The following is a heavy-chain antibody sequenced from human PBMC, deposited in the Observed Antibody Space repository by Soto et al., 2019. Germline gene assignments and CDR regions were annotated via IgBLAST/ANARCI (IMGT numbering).Heavy chain of an antibody. Sequence: GGSLRLSCAASGFTFSSYWMHWVRQAPGKGLVWVSRINSDGSSTSYADSVKGRFTISRDNAKNTLYLQMNSLRAEDTAVYYCAREPRCCSGGSYSITGDAYDIWGQRTMVAVSS. V-gene: IGHV3-74*01. CDR2: INSDGSST. CDR1: GFTFSSYW. CDR3: AREPRCCSGGSYSITGDAYDI. D-gene: IGHD2-15*01. J-gene: IGHJ3*02.